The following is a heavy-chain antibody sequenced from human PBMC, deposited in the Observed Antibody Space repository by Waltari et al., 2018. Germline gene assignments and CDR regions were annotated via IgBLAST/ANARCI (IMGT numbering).Heavy chain of an antibody. CDR3: ARHGQASIAVAVYDY. Sequence: QVQLQESGPGLVKPSETLSLTCTVSGGSISGYYWCWLHQPPGKGLEWIGEINHSGSTNYNPSLKSRVTISVDTSISTAYLQWSSLKASDTAMYYCARHGQASIAVAVYDYWGQGTLVTVSS. V-gene: IGHV4-34*10. CDR2: INHSGST. J-gene: IGHJ4*02. CDR1: GGSISGYY. D-gene: IGHD6-19*01.